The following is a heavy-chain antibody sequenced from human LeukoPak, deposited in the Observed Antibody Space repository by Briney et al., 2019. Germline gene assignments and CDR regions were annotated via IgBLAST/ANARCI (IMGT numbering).Heavy chain of an antibody. J-gene: IGHJ4*02. CDR3: ARAQWEQPFDY. CDR1: GYSISSGYY. D-gene: IGHD1-26*01. V-gene: IGHV4-38-2*02. Sequence: SETLSLTCTVSGYSISSGYYWGWIRPPPGKGPEWIGCIYHSGYTYYNPSLESRVAISVDTSKNQFSLNLYSLTAADTAVYYCARAQWEQPFDYWGQGTLLTVSS. CDR2: IYHSGYT.